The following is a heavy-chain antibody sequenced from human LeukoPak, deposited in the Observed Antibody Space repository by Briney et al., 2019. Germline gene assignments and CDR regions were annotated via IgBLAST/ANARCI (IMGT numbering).Heavy chain of an antibody. D-gene: IGHD3-10*02. J-gene: IGHJ4*02. CDR1: GLAFRIQR. CDR3: ARCSGQFYFDS. V-gene: IGHV3-33*01. CDR2: IWYDGSTK. Sequence: GGSLRLSCAASGLAFRIQRMHWARQAPGEGLEWVALIWYDGSTKFYADSVKGRFTISRDNSKNTLYLQMNSLRAEDTAVYSCARCSGQFYFDSWGQGTLVTVSS.